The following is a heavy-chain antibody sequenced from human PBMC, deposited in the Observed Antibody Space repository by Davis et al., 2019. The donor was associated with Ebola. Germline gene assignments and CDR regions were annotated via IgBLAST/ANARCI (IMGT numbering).Heavy chain of an antibody. CDR1: GGSISSSSYY. J-gene: IGHJ4*02. CDR3: ARRWERIAMPFDY. D-gene: IGHD1-26*01. Sequence: SETLSLTCTVSGGSISSSSYYWGWIRQPPGKGLEWIGSIYYSGSTYYNPSLKSRVTISVDTSKNQFSLKLSSVTAAHTAVYYCARRWERIAMPFDYWGQGTLVTVSS. V-gene: IGHV4-39*01. CDR2: IYYSGST.